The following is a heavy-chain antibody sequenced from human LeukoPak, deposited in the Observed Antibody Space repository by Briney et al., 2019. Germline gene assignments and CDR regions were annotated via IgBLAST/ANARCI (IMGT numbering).Heavy chain of an antibody. Sequence: GGSLRLSCAASGFTFSTYAMSWVRQAPGKGLEWVSTINRSGGSTYYADSVKGRFTISRDNSKNTLYLQMNSLRAEDTAVYYCALCSGDYDFWSGYSNYYYYMDVWGKGTTVTVSS. J-gene: IGHJ6*03. CDR2: INRSGGST. CDR1: GFTFSTYA. CDR3: ALCSGDYDFWSGYSNYYYYMDV. D-gene: IGHD3-3*01. V-gene: IGHV3-23*01.